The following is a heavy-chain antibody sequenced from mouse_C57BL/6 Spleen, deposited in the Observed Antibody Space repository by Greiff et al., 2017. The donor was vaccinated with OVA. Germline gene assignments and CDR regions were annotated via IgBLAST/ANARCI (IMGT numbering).Heavy chain of an antibody. D-gene: IGHD2-1*01. CDR2: IHPNSGST. V-gene: IGHV1-64*01. CDR3: TREGGNYEGDFDY. J-gene: IGHJ2*01. Sequence: QVQLQQPGAELVKPGASVKLSCKASGYTFTSYWMHWVKQRPGQGLEWIGMIHPNSGSTNYNEKFKSKATLTVDKSSSTAYMQLSSLTSEDSAVYYCTREGGNYEGDFDYWGQGTTLTVSS. CDR1: GYTFTSYW.